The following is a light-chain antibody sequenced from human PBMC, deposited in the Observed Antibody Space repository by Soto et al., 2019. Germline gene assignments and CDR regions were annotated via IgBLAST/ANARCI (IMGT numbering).Light chain of an antibody. V-gene: IGKV1-39*01. CDR1: QSISSY. Sequence: DIQMTQSPSSLSASVGDRVTITCRASQSISSYLNWYQQKPGEAPNFLIYAASSLQSGVPSRFSGSGSGTDFTLTISSLQPEDFATYYCQQSFNNPTFGQGTKLEIK. CDR3: QQSFNNPT. J-gene: IGKJ2*01. CDR2: AAS.